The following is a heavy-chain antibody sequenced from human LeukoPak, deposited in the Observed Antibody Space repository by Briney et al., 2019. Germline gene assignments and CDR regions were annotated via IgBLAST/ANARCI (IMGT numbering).Heavy chain of an antibody. CDR3: ARVYYDFWSAPGAFDI. V-gene: IGHV4-59*01. CDR1: GGSISSYY. CDR2: IYYSGST. Sequence: PSETLSLTCTVSGGSISSYYWSWIRQPPGKGLEWIGYIYYSGSTNYNPSLKSRVTISVGTSKNQFSLKLSSVTAADTAVYYCARVYYDFWSAPGAFDIWGQGTMVTVSS. D-gene: IGHD3-3*01. J-gene: IGHJ3*02.